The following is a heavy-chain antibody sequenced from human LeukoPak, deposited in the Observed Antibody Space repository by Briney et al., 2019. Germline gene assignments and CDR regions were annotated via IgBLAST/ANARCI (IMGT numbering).Heavy chain of an antibody. V-gene: IGHV4-59*12. CDR3: ARNADGILGDY. D-gene: IGHD3-3*01. J-gene: IGHJ4*02. CDR2: IYYSGST. CDR1: GGSINSYY. Sequence: PSETLSLTCTVSGGSINSYYWNWIRQPPGKGLEWIGYIYYSGSTNYNPSLKSRVTISVDTSKNQFSLKLSSVTAADTAVYYCARNADGILGDYWGQGTLVTVSS.